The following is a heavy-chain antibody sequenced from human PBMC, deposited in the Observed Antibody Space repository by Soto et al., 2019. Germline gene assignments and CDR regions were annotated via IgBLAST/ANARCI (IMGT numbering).Heavy chain of an antibody. CDR2: ISSNGGST. CDR3: ASSAITYDILTGVLWGDAFDI. J-gene: IGHJ3*02. Sequence: GESLKISCAASGFTFSSYAMHWVRQAPGKGLEYVSAISSNGGSTYYANSVKGRFTISRDNSKNTLYLQMGSLRAEDMAVYYCASSAITYDILTGVLWGDAFDIWGQGTMVTVSS. V-gene: IGHV3-64*01. D-gene: IGHD3-9*01. CDR1: GFTFSSYA.